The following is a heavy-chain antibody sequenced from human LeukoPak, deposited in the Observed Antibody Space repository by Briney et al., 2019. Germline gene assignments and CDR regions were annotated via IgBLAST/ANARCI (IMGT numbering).Heavy chain of an antibody. J-gene: IGHJ4*02. Sequence: SETLSLTCTVSGGSLRSYYCSWIRQSAGKGLEWIGRIYLSASTNYNPSLESRVTMSVDTSKNQVSLRLSSVTAADTAIHYCSLSSTMTAYSFDFWGPGTQVTVSS. CDR2: IYLSAST. V-gene: IGHV4-4*07. CDR1: GGSLRSYY. D-gene: IGHD5/OR15-5a*01. CDR3: SLSSTMTAYSFDF.